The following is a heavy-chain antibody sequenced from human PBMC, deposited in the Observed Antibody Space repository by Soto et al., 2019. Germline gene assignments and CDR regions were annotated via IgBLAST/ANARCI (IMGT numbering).Heavy chain of an antibody. J-gene: IGHJ4*02. CDR3: ARCMGLAATPHHPWYLDF. Sequence: ASVKVSCKASGYTFTGYYMHWVRQAPGQGLEWMGWINPNSGGTNYAQKFQGRVTMTRDTSISTAYMELSRLRSDDTAVYYCARCMGLAATPHHPWYLDFWGQATSGTVYS. V-gene: IGHV1-2*02. CDR1: GYTFTGYY. CDR2: INPNSGGT. D-gene: IGHD2-15*01.